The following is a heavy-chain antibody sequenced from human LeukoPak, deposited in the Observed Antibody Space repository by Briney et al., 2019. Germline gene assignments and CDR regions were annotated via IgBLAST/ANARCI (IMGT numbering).Heavy chain of an antibody. Sequence: SVKVSCKASGGTFSSYAISWVRQAPGQGLEWMGGIIPIFGTANCAQKFQGRVTITADESTSTAYMELSSLRSEDTAVYYCAKTYYYDSSGYGDAFDIWGQGTMVTVSS. CDR2: IIPIFGTA. D-gene: IGHD3-22*01. CDR1: GGTFSSYA. J-gene: IGHJ3*02. CDR3: AKTYYYDSSGYGDAFDI. V-gene: IGHV1-69*13.